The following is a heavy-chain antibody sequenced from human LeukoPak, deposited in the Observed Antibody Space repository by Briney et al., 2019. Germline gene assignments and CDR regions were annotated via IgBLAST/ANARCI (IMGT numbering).Heavy chain of an antibody. D-gene: IGHD4/OR15-4a*01. CDR2: TYYNAIWYR. J-gene: IGHJ4*02. CDR3: AANYYELSAYYSFFDY. V-gene: IGHV6-1*01. CDR1: GDILSSNSAA. Sequence: SQTLSLTCDLSGDILSSNSAASRWIRQSPSRCLEWLERTYYNAIWYREFALSVKSRITITPDPSKNQVSLQLNSVTPEDTAVYYCAANYYELSAYYSFFDYWGQGILVTVSS.